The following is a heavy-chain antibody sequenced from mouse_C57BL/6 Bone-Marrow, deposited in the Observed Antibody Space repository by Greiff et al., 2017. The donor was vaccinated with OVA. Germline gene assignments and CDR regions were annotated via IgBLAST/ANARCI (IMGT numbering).Heavy chain of an antibody. J-gene: IGHJ4*01. V-gene: IGHV2-9-1*01. Sequence: VQLKESGPGLVAPSQSLSITCTVSGFSLTSYAISWVRQPPGKGLEWLGVIWTGGGTNYYSALKSRLSISKDNSKSQVFVKMNSLQTEDTARYYCARNDECYYVSYAMDDWGQGTSVTVSS. CDR2: IWTGGGT. CDR1: GFSLTSYA. CDR3: ARNDECYYVSYAMDD. D-gene: IGHD1-1*01.